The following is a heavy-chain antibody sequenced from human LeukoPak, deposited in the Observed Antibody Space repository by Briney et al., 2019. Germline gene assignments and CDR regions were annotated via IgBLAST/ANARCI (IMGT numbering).Heavy chain of an antibody. J-gene: IGHJ4*02. CDR2: ISSSSSYI. V-gene: IGHV3-21*01. CDR1: GFTFSSYS. CDR3: AKDRYNYYDSSGYGY. D-gene: IGHD3-22*01. Sequence: GGSLRLSCAASGFTFSSYSMNWVRQAPGKGLEWVSSISSSSSYIYYADSVKGRFTISRDNSKNTLYLQMNSLRAEDTAVYYCAKDRYNYYDSSGYGYWGQGTLVTVSS.